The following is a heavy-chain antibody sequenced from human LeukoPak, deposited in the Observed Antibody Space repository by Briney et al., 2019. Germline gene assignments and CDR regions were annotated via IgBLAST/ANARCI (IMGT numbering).Heavy chain of an antibody. CDR1: GFTFNTYA. D-gene: IGHD6-13*01. CDR2: IDGSATGT. V-gene: IGHV3-23*01. Sequence: GGSLRLSCAASGFTFNTYAMNWVRQAPGKGLEWVSEIDGSATGTYYADSVRGRFTISRDNSKNTLYLQINSLRADDTAVFYCAKKGLASANRPPYFDYYGQGTLVTVSS. CDR3: AKKGLASANRPPYFDY. J-gene: IGHJ4*02.